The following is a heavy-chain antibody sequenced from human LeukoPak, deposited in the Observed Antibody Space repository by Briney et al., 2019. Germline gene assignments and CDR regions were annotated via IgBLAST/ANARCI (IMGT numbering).Heavy chain of an antibody. V-gene: IGHV3-48*03. CDR1: GFTFSSYE. J-gene: IGHJ4*02. D-gene: IGHD3-10*01. CDR3: ARDYYGSGMVDY. CDR2: ISSSGTPI. Sequence: PGGSLRLSCAASGFTFSSYEMNWVRQAPGKGLEWVSYISSSGTPIYYADSVRGRFTASRDNAKNSLYLQMNSLRAEDTAVYYCARDYYGSGMVDYWGQGALVTVSS.